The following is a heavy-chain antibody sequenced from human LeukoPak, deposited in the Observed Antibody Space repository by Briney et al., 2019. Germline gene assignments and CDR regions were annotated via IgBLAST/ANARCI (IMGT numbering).Heavy chain of an antibody. D-gene: IGHD3-16*02. CDR1: GGTFSSYA. Sequence: SVKVSCKASGGTFSSYAISWVRQAPGQGLEWMGGIIPIFGTANYAQKFQGRVTITADESTSTAYMELSGLRSEDTAVYYCARCDYDYVWGSYRPSKHDAFDIWGQGTMVTVSS. J-gene: IGHJ3*02. CDR3: ARCDYDYVWGSYRPSKHDAFDI. CDR2: IIPIFGTA. V-gene: IGHV1-69*01.